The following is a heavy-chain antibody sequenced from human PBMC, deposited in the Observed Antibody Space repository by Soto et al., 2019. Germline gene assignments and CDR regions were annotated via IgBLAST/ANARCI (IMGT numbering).Heavy chain of an antibody. J-gene: IGHJ6*02. Sequence: QVQLQESGPGLVKPSGTLSLICIVSGGSVTFGHHYWSWIRQPSGQGLEWSGNIFFTGATNSSPSLTSRLTVAVDSSTCQFSLSLTSVTAAVQAINYWASARTDSAGSSLVRRRDVWGQGTMVTVSS. D-gene: IGHD3-10*01. V-gene: IGHV4-61*01. CDR2: IFFTGAT. CDR3: ASARTDSAGSSLVRRRDV. CDR1: GGSVTFGHHY.